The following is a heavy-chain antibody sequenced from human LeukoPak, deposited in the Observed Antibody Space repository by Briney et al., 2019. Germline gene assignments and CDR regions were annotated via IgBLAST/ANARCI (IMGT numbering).Heavy chain of an antibody. V-gene: IGHV3-33*01. J-gene: IGHJ4*02. CDR2: ISYDGTNK. CDR3: ARGKYNNGWYYFDY. Sequence: GGSPRLSCAASGFTFSSSGMHWVRQAPVKGLEWVAFISYDGTNKFYADSVKGRFTISSDNSKNTLYMQMNSLRAEDTAVYYCARGKYNNGWYYFDYWGQGTLVTVSS. D-gene: IGHD6-13*01. CDR1: GFTFSSSG.